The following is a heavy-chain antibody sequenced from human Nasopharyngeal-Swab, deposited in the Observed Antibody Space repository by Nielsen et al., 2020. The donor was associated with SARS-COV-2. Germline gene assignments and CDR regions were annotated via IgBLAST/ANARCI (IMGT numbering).Heavy chain of an antibody. Sequence: GESLKISCAASGFTFDDYGMSWVRQAPGKGLEWVSGINWNGGSTGYADSVKGRFTISRDNAKNSLYLQMNSLRAEDTALYYCARGHYQPLHWFDPWGQGTLVTVSS. V-gene: IGHV3-20*04. D-gene: IGHD2-2*01. CDR3: ARGHYQPLHWFDP. CDR1: GFTFDDYG. J-gene: IGHJ5*02. CDR2: INWNGGST.